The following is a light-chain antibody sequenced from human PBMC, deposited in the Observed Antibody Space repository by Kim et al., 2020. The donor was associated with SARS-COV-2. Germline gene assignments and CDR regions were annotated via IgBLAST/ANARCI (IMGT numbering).Light chain of an antibody. V-gene: IGKV2-30*02. CDR1: QSLVHSDGKTY. CDR3: NQGTHWPRET. Sequence: DVVMTQSPLSLPVTLGQPASISCRSSQSLVHSDGKTYLHWFHQRPGQSPRRLIHYVSNRASGVPDRFSGSGSGTDFTLKSRGVEAEQGGRYYCNQGTHWPRETFGGGTKVDIK. J-gene: IGKJ4*01. CDR2: YVS.